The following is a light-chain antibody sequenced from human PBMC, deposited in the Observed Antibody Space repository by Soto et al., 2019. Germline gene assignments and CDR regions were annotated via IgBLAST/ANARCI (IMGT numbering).Light chain of an antibody. Sequence: EIVMTQSPATLSLSPGERATLSCRASQSVNSNLAWYQQKAGQAPRLLIYGTSTRATGIPARFSGSGSGTDFTLTISSLQFEDFAVYYCQQYNNWPRTFGQGT. CDR2: GTS. V-gene: IGKV3-15*01. CDR1: QSVNSN. J-gene: IGKJ1*01. CDR3: QQYNNWPRT.